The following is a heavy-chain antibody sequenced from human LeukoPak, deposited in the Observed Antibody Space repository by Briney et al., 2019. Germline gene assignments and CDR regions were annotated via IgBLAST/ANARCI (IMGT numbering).Heavy chain of an antibody. CDR1: GGSISSYH. J-gene: IGHJ4*02. CDR2: ISTSGST. D-gene: IGHD5-24*01. V-gene: IGHV4-4*07. Sequence: SETLSLTCTVSGGSISSYHWSWIRQPAGKGLEWIGRISTSGSTNYNPSLKSRVTMSVDTSKNQFSLKLSSVTAADTAVYYCARAQWLQYDRHYFDYWGQGTLVTVSS. CDR3: ARAQWLQYDRHYFDY.